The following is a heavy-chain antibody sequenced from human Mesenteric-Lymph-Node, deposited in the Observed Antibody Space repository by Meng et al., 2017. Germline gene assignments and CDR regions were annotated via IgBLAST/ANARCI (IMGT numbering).Heavy chain of an antibody. J-gene: IGHJ4*02. D-gene: IGHD3-10*01. CDR3: ARDLMVRGVTDY. Sequence: GGSLRLSCAASGFTFSSYEMNWVRQAPGKGLEWVSYISSSGSTIYYADSVKGRFTISRDNAKNSLYLQMNSLRAEDTAVYYCARDLMVRGVTDYWGQGTLVTVSS. V-gene: IGHV3-48*03. CDR1: GFTFSSYE. CDR2: ISSSGSTI.